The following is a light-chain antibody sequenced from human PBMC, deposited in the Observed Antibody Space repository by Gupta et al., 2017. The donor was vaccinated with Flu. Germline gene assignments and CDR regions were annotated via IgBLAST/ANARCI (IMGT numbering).Light chain of an antibody. Sequence: RAVIIPRTGPSNDVGGSHRVSWYQQRPGKAPQLILYDVTERPSGVPDRFSGSKSGNTASLTISGLQADDEADYYCSSHAGRVTWVFGAGTTVTVL. V-gene: IGLV2-11*01. CDR1: SNDVGGSHR. CDR2: DVT. CDR3: SSHAGRVTWV. J-gene: IGLJ1*01.